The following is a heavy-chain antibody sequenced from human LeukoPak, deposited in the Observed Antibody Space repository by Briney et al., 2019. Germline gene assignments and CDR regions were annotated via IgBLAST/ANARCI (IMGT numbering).Heavy chain of an antibody. CDR2: IIPILGIA. Sequence: SVKVSCKASGYTFTGYYMHWVRRAPGQGLEWMGRIIPILGIANYAQKFQGRVTITADKSTSTAYMELSSLRSEDTAVYYCARERSIAVAGTVDYWGQGTLVTVSS. V-gene: IGHV1-69*04. D-gene: IGHD6-19*01. CDR3: ARERSIAVAGTVDY. J-gene: IGHJ4*02. CDR1: GYTFTGYY.